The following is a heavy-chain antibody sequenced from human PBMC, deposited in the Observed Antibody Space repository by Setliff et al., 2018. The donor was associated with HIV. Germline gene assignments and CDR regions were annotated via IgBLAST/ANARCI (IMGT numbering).Heavy chain of an antibody. J-gene: IGHJ4*02. CDR1: GFTFRRFS. CDR2: IQGDGSRT. Sequence: GGSLRLSCAAPGFTFRRFSMHWVRQAPGKALEWVSLIQGDGSRTYYADSVKGRFTISRDNRKNSLYLQMNSLTDEDTAWYYCAKELDCGGDCFAYFDSWGQGTLVTVSS. V-gene: IGHV3-43D*04. CDR3: AKELDCGGDCFAYFDS. D-gene: IGHD2-21*02.